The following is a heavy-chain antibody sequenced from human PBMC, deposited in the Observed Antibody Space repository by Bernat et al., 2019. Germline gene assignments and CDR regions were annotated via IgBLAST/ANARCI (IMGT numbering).Heavy chain of an antibody. J-gene: IGHJ6*02. CDR1: GGSISSGSYY. V-gene: IGHV4-61*02. CDR2: IYTSGST. D-gene: IGHD3-10*01. Sequence: QVQLQESGPGLVKPSQTLSLTCTVSGGSISSGSYYWSWIRQPAGKGLEWIGRIYTSGSTNYNPSLKSRVTISVDTSKNQFSLKLSSVTAADTAVYYCASGVSYYYGSGSYYHYGMDVWGQGTTVTVSS. CDR3: ASGVSYYYGSGSYYHYGMDV.